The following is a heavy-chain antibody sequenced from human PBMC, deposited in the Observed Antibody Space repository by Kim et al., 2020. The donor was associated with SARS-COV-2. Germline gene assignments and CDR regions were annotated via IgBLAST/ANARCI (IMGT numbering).Heavy chain of an antibody. CDR1: GFTFSSYG. CDR2: IWYDGSNK. J-gene: IGHJ6*02. V-gene: IGHV3-33*01. D-gene: IGHD4-17*01. Sequence: GGSLRLSCAASGFTFSSYGMHWVRQAPGKGLEWVAVIWYDGSNKYYADSVKGRFTISRDNSKNTLYLQMNSLRAEDTAVYYCARDWVDYGDYVYTNYYYGMDVWGQGTTVTVSS. CDR3: ARDWVDYGDYVYTNYYYGMDV.